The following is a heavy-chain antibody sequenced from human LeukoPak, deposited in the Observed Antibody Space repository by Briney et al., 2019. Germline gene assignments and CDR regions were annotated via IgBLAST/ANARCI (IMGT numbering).Heavy chain of an antibody. CDR2: IQYDGSIK. Sequence: GGSLRLSCAGSGFTFSSYGMHWVRQAPGKGLEWVAFIQYDGSIKYYVDSVKGRFTISRDNSKNTLYLQMNSLRPEDTALYYCAKISWPMTTDIIFDYWGQGTLVTVSS. J-gene: IGHJ4*02. D-gene: IGHD4-17*01. CDR1: GFTFSSYG. V-gene: IGHV3-30*02. CDR3: AKISWPMTTDIIFDY.